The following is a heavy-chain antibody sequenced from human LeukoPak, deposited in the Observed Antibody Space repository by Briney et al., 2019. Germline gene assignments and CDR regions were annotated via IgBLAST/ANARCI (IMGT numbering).Heavy chain of an antibody. D-gene: IGHD3-3*01. CDR1: GFTFSSYA. Sequence: GGSLRLSCAASGFTFSSYAMSWVRQAPGKGLEWVSAISGSGGSTYYADSVKGRFTISRDNSKNTLYLQMNSLRAEDTAVYYCAKSDTTIFGVAIPYGMDVWGQGTTVTVSS. J-gene: IGHJ6*02. V-gene: IGHV3-23*01. CDR3: AKSDTTIFGVAIPYGMDV. CDR2: ISGSGGST.